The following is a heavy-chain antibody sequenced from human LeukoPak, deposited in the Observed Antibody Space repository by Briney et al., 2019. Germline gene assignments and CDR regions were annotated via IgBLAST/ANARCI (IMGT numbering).Heavy chain of an antibody. CDR3: TRGGYCSSTSCLDFDC. D-gene: IGHD2-2*01. CDR2: INPSGGST. Sequence: ASVKVSCKASGYTFTSYYMHWVRQAPGQGLEWMGIINPSGGSTSYAQKFQGRVTMTRDTSTSTVYMELSSLRSEDTAVYYCTRGGYCSSTSCLDFDCWDQGTLVTVSS. CDR1: GYTFTSYY. J-gene: IGHJ4*02. V-gene: IGHV1-46*01.